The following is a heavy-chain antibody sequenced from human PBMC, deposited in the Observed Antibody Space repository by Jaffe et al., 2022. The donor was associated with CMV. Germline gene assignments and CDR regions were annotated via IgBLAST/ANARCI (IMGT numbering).Heavy chain of an antibody. Sequence: EVQLVESGGGLVQPGGSLRLSCAASGFIFRRHDMHWVRQAAGKGLEWVAGIGTAGDTYYSDSVRGRLTISREKAKNTLYLQMNSLRVGDTAIYYCTRGGDPDYGLDVWGQGTTVTVS. V-gene: IGHV3-13*01. J-gene: IGHJ6*02. CDR2: IGTAGDT. D-gene: IGHD3-16*01. CDR1: GFIFRRHD. CDR3: TRGGDPDYGLDV.